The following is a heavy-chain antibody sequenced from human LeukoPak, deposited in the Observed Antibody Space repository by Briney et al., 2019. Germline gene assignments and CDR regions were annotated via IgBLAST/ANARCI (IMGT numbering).Heavy chain of an antibody. D-gene: IGHD3-22*01. CDR2: INHSGST. CDR3: ARVGEDYYDSSSYDIDY. V-gene: IGHV4-34*01. Sequence: PSETLSLTCAVYGGSFSGYYWSWIRQPPGKGLEWIGEINHSGSTNYNPSLKSRVTISVDTSKNQFSLKLSSVTAADTAVYYCARVGEDYYDSSSYDIDYWGQGTLVTVSS. J-gene: IGHJ4*02. CDR1: GGSFSGYY.